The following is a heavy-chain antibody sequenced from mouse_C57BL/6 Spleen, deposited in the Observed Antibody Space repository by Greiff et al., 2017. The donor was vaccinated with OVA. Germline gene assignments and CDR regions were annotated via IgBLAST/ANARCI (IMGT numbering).Heavy chain of an antibody. CDR1: GYTFTSYW. CDR2: IDPSDSYT. CDR3: ERWILRGNWDIDV. Sequence: QVQLQQPGAELVKPGASVKLSCKASGYTFTSYWMQWVKQRPGQGLEWIGEIDPSDSYTNYNQKFKGQATLTVDTSNSTAYMQLSSMTSEDSEVDNCERWILRGNWDIDVWGTGTTVTVSS. D-gene: IGHD2-3*01. J-gene: IGHJ1*03. V-gene: IGHV1-50*01.